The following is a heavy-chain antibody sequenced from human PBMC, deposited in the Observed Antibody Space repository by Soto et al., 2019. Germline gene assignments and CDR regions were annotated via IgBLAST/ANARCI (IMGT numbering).Heavy chain of an antibody. J-gene: IGHJ5*02. CDR1: GFTFSSYS. CDR2: ISSSSSTI. Sequence: SLRLSCAASGFTFSSYSMNWVRQAPGKGLEWVSYISSSSSTIYYADSVKGRFTISRDNAKNSLYLQMNSLRAEDTAVYYCARDLNDIVVVPAAIRWFDPWGQGTLVTVSS. D-gene: IGHD2-2*01. CDR3: ARDLNDIVVVPAAIRWFDP. V-gene: IGHV3-48*01.